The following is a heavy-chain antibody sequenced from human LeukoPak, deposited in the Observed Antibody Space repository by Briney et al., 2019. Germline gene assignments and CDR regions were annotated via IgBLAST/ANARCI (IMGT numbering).Heavy chain of an antibody. CDR3: ARVSLSGSYYYAFDI. J-gene: IGHJ3*02. D-gene: IGHD1-26*01. CDR2: IYSGGST. V-gene: IGHV3-66*02. Sequence: GGSLRLSCAASGFAVSSNYMSWVRQAPGKGLEWVSVIYSGGSTYYADSVKGRFTISRDNSKNTLYLQMNSLRAEDTAVYYCARVSLSGSYYYAFDIWGQGTMVTVSS. CDR1: GFAVSSNY.